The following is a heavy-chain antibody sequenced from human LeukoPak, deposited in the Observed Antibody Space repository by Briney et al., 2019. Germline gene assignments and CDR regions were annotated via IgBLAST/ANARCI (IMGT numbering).Heavy chain of an antibody. J-gene: IGHJ4*02. CDR3: ARDREMATILDY. V-gene: IGHV4-39*07. Sequence: SETLSLTCTVSGGSISSGGYYWGWIRQPPGKGLEWIGSIYYSGSTYYNPSLKSRVTISVDTSKNQFSLKLSSVTAADTAVYYCARDREMATILDYWGQGTLVTVSS. CDR2: IYYSGST. CDR1: GGSISSGGYY. D-gene: IGHD5-24*01.